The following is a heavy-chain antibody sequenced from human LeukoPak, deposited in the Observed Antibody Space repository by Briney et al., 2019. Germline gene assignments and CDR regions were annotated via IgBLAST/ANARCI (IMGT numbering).Heavy chain of an antibody. CDR2: IKQDGSEK. CDR3: ARVSSSSWVYYYYYYYMDV. Sequence: PGGSLRLSCAASGFTFSSYWMSWVRQAPGKGLEWVANIKQDGSEKYYVDSVKGRFTISRDNAKNSLYLQMNSLRAEDTAVYYCARVSSSSWVYYYYYYYMDVWGKGTTVTVSS. V-gene: IGHV3-7*01. CDR1: GFTFSSYW. D-gene: IGHD6-13*01. J-gene: IGHJ6*03.